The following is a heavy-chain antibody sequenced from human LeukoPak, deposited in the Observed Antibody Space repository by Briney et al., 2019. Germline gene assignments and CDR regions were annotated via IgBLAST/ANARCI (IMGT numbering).Heavy chain of an antibody. CDR2: ISSSGGST. D-gene: IGHD3-22*01. CDR3: AKVWDTYYYDSSGSFDY. Sequence: GGSLRLSCAASGFTFSSYSMNWVRQAPGKGLEWVSAISSSGGSTHYADSVKGRFTISRDNSKNTLYLQMNSLRAEDTAVYYCAKVWDTYYYDSSGSFDYWGQGTLVTVSS. V-gene: IGHV3-23*01. J-gene: IGHJ4*02. CDR1: GFTFSSYS.